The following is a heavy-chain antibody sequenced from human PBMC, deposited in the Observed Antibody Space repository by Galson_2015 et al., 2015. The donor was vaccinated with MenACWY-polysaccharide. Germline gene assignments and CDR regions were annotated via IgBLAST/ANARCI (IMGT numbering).Heavy chain of an antibody. CDR1: GFTFTSSA. Sequence: SLRLSCAASGFTFTSSAMSWVRQAPGKGLEWVADIRRSGSHKYYADSVKGRFTISRDNSKNTLYLQMNSLRAEDTAVYYCARDWAAVWGVAECFDHWGQGTLVTVSS. CDR2: IRRSGSHK. CDR3: ARDWAAVWGVAECFDH. J-gene: IGHJ5*02. D-gene: IGHD3-16*01. V-gene: IGHV3-23*01.